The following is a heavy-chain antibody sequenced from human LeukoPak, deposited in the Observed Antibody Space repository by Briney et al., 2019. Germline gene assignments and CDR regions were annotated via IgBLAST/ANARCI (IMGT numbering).Heavy chain of an antibody. CDR2: ISSNGDAT. D-gene: IGHD5-12*01. Sequence: GRSLRLSCAASGFTFSSYAMHSVRQAPGKGLEYVSAISSNGDATYYANSVEGRFTISRDNSKNTLYLQMGSLRVEDMAVYYCARGGGYRGYGQDYWGQGTLVTVSS. V-gene: IGHV3-64*01. J-gene: IGHJ4*02. CDR3: ARGGGYRGYGQDY. CDR1: GFTFSSYA.